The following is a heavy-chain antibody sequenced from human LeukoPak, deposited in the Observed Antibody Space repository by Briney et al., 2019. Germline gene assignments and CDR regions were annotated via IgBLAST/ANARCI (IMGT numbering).Heavy chain of an antibody. CDR1: GYTFTGYY. D-gene: IGHD3-3*01. J-gene: IGHJ4*02. V-gene: IGHV1-2*02. CDR3: ASLSVFGVVTVDY. CDR2: INPNSGGT. Sequence: GASVKVSCTASGYTFTGYYMHWVRQAPGQGLEWMGWINPNSGGTNYAQTFQGRVTITRDTSISTAYMELSRLRSDDTAVYYCASLSVFGVVTVDYWGQGTLVTVSS.